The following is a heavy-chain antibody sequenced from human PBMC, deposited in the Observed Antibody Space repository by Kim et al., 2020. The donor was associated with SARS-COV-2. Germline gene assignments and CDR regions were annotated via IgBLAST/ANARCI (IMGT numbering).Heavy chain of an antibody. Sequence: GGSLRLSCAASGFTFSSYAMHWVRQAPGKGLEWVAVISYDGSNKYYADSVKGRFTISRDNSKNTLYLQMNSLRAEDTAVYYCARDADHYDYGDNWFDPWGQGTLVTVSS. CDR2: ISYDGSNK. D-gene: IGHD4-17*01. CDR3: ARDADHYDYGDNWFDP. V-gene: IGHV3-30*04. J-gene: IGHJ5*02. CDR1: GFTFSSYA.